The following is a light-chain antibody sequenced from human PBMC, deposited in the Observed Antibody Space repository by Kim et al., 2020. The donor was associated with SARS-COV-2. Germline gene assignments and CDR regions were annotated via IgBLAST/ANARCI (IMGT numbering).Light chain of an antibody. CDR2: DAT. V-gene: IGKV3-11*01. CDR1: QSISNY. Sequence: EIVLTQFPATLSLSPGERATLSCRAYQSISNYLAWYQQKPGQAPRLLIYDATDRATGIPARFSGSGSGTDFTLTISSLEPEDFAVYYCQQRFNWPLTFGGGTKLEI. J-gene: IGKJ4*01. CDR3: QQRFNWPLT.